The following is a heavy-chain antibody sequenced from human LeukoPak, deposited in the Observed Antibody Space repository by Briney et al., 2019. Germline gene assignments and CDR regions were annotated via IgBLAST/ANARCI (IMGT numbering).Heavy chain of an antibody. CDR2: IIPIFGTA. J-gene: IGHJ6*03. CDR3: ARTRRGIAYYYYYMDV. Sequence: SVKVSCKASGGTFSSYAISWVRQAPGQGLEWMGGIIPIFGTANYAQKFQRRVTITADESTSTAYMALSSLRSKDTAVYYCARTRRGIAYYYYYMDVWGKGTTVTISS. V-gene: IGHV1-69*13. D-gene: IGHD1-26*01. CDR1: GGTFSSYA.